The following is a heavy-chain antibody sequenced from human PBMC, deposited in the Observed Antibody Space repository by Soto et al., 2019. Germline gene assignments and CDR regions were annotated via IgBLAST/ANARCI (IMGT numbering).Heavy chain of an antibody. CDR3: TRGGTPADY. J-gene: IGHJ4*02. Sequence: QVQLVQSGAEVKKPGASVKVSCKASGYTFSSHDINWLRQAAGQGLEWMGWMNPTSGNTGYAQKFQGRVTMTRNASITTAYMELSSLRSEDAAVYYCTRGGTPADYWGQGTLVTVSS. CDR2: MNPTSGNT. V-gene: IGHV1-8*01. CDR1: GYTFSSHD. D-gene: IGHD3-10*01.